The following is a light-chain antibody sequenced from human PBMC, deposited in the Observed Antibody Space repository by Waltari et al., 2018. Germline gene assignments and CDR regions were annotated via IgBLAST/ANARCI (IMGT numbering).Light chain of an antibody. CDR1: SSDVGLYNF. V-gene: IGLV2-8*01. CDR3: ASHGNNKV. CDR2: GDD. J-gene: IGLJ3*02. Sequence: QSAMTQHASVYGSPGQSITISCTGTSSDVGLYNFVSWYQQHPGKAPKLIISGDDKRPSGVPDRFSGSKSGSTAYLTVSGLQAEDEADYYCASHGNNKVFGGWTKLTVL.